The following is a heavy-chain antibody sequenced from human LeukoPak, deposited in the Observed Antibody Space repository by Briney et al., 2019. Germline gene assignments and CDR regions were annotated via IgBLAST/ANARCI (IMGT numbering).Heavy chain of an antibody. D-gene: IGHD3-16*01. J-gene: IGHJ4*02. CDR3: ARRRFIRGPDVVNPFEY. CDR2: INYSGST. Sequence: ESGPGLVKPSETLSLTCTVSGGSISNTFYYWGWIRQPPGKGLEWIGSINYSGSTYYNPSLKSRVTISVDTSKNQFSLRLSSVTAADTAVYYCARRRFIRGPDVVNPFEYWGQGTLVTVSS. V-gene: IGHV4-39*01. CDR1: GGSISNTFYY.